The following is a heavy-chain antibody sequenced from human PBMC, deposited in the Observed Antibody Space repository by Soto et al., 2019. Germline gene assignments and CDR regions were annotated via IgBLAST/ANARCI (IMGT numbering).Heavy chain of an antibody. CDR1: GYSFTSYW. D-gene: IGHD3-10*01. Sequence: GESLKISCKGSGYSFTSYWIGWVRQMPGKGLEWMGIIYPGDSDTRYSPSFQGQVTISADKSISTAYLQWSSLKASDTAMYYCERRRSTMVRGVTGAPYYYGMDVWGQGTTVTVSS. V-gene: IGHV5-51*01. CDR2: IYPGDSDT. CDR3: ERRRSTMVRGVTGAPYYYGMDV. J-gene: IGHJ6*02.